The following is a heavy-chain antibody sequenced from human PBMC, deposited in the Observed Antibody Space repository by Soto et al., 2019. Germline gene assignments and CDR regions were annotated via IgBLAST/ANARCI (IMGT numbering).Heavy chain of an antibody. Sequence: QVQLVQSGAEVKKPGASVKVSCKASGYTFTSYGISWVRQAPGQGLEWMGWISAYNGNTNYAQKLQGRVTMTTDTSXXTXYXXLRSLRSDDTAVYYCARECGGDCELLFYYYYGMDVWGQGTTVTVSS. V-gene: IGHV1-18*01. CDR1: GYTFTSYG. D-gene: IGHD2-21*02. J-gene: IGHJ6*02. CDR2: ISAYNGNT. CDR3: ARECGGDCELLFYYYYGMDV.